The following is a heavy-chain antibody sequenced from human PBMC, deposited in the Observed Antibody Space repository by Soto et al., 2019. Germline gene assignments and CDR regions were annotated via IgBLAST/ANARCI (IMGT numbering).Heavy chain of an antibody. J-gene: IGHJ5*02. V-gene: IGHV3-21*01. CDR2: ISSSSTSV. CDR3: ASGPYFEILTGYFDP. CDR1: GFTLSSYT. Sequence: EVRLVESGGGLVKPGGSLRLSCAASGFTLSSYTMNWVRQAPGKGRECVSSISSSSTSVYYADSVKGRFTISRENAKNSLYLQMNSLRAADTAVYYCASGPYFEILTGYFDPWGQGTLVTVSS. D-gene: IGHD3-9*01.